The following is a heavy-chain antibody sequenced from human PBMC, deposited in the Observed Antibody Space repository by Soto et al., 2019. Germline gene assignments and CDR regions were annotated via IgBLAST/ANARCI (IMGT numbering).Heavy chain of an antibody. J-gene: IGHJ6*02. V-gene: IGHV4-39*02. CDR2: IYYSGST. CDR1: GGSISSSIYY. D-gene: IGHD6-6*01. CDR3: ARDLDGAARLYYYYGMDV. Sequence: SETLSLTCTVSGGSISSSIYYGGWILQPRGKGLEWIGSIYYSGSTYYNPSLKSRVTISVDTPKNQFSLKLSSVTAADTAVYYCARDLDGAARLYYYYGMDVWGQGTTVTVSS.